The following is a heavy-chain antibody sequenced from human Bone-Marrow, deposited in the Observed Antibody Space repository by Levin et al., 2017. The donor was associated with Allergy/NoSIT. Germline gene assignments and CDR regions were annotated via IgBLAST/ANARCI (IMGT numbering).Heavy chain of an antibody. D-gene: IGHD6-6*01. CDR2: INPSSGAT. CDR3: ARDPGSKIAASIDY. Sequence: VASVKVSCKASGYTFTDYFMHWVRQAPGQGLEWMGWINPSSGATKLAQKFQGRVTMTRDTSITTAYMELSRPRPDDTAMYYCARDPGSKIAASIDYWGQGTLVTVSS. J-gene: IGHJ4*02. V-gene: IGHV1-2*02. CDR1: GYTFTDYF.